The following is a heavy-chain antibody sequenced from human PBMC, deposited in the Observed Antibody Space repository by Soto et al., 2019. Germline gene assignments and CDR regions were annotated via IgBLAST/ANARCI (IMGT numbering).Heavy chain of an antibody. D-gene: IGHD2-2*01. V-gene: IGHV1-69*13. CDR2: IIPIFDTA. Sequence: ASVKVSCKASGGTFSSYAISWVRQAPGQGLEWMGGIIPIFDTANYAQNFQGRVTITADEHTSTAYMELSSLRSEDTAVYYCARHDCISSSCYYYYYYGMDVWGQGTTVTVSS. J-gene: IGHJ6*02. CDR1: GGTFSSYA. CDR3: ARHDCISSSCYYYYYYGMDV.